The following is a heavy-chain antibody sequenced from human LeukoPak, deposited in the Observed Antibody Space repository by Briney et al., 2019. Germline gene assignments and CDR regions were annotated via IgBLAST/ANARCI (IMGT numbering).Heavy chain of an antibody. V-gene: IGHV1-69*13. D-gene: IGHD2-8*01. CDR1: GGTFLSYG. CDR2: VIPIIKTT. J-gene: IGHJ3*01. CDR3: ARNVIAVIDTDNSLYYHMDV. Sequence: GSSLKVSCKASGGTFLSYGVTWARQAPGQGLEWMGAVIPIIKTTNYAQKFQGSVTITADDSASTAYMELSNLRSEDTAVYYCARNVIAVIDTDNSLYYHMDVWGQGTMVTVSS.